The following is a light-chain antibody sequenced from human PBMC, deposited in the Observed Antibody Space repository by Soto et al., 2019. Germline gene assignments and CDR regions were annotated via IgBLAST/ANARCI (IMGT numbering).Light chain of an antibody. Sequence: DLPMTQSPSSLSASVGDRVTITCRTSQSISSYLNWYHQKPGKAPKLLIYAASSLQSGVPSRFSGSGSGTDFTLTISSLQPEDFATYYCQQTYRTPLTFGGGTKVEI. CDR1: QSISSY. J-gene: IGKJ4*01. CDR2: AAS. CDR3: QQTYRTPLT. V-gene: IGKV1-39*01.